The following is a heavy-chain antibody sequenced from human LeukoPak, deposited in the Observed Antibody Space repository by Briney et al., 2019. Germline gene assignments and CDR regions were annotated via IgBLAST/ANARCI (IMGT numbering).Heavy chain of an antibody. CDR3: ARAPSDWDFWSGYHFDY. CDR1: GGSISSGSYY. V-gene: IGHV4-61*02. D-gene: IGHD3-3*01. J-gene: IGHJ4*02. Sequence: PSETLSLTCTVSGGSISSGSYYWSWIRQPAGKGLEWIGRIYTSGSTNYNPSLKSRVTISVDTSKNQFSLKLSSVTAADTAVYYCARAPSDWDFWSGYHFDYWGQGTLVTVSS. CDR2: IYTSGST.